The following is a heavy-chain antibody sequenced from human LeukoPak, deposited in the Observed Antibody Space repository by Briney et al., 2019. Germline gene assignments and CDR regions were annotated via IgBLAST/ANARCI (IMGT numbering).Heavy chain of an antibody. Sequence: GGSLRLSCTASGFTFGDYAMSWVRQAPGKGLEWEGFIRSKAYGGTTEYAASVKGRFTISRDDSKSIAYLQMNSLKTEDTAVYYCTRVGDYDFWSGYYPFLYDYWGQGTLVTVSS. CDR3: TRVGDYDFWSGYYPFLYDY. CDR2: IRSKAYGGTT. V-gene: IGHV3-49*04. CDR1: GFTFGDYA. D-gene: IGHD3-3*01. J-gene: IGHJ4*02.